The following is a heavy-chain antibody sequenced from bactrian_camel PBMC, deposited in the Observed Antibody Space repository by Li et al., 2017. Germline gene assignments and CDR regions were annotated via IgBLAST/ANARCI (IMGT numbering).Heavy chain of an antibody. D-gene: IGHD3*01. CDR1: GAASDINC. CDR3: AAGPPPGRQGSVYVSPSDFLY. V-gene: IGHV3S54*01. J-gene: IGHJ6*01. Sequence: HVQLVESGGDSVQAGDSLRLSCVASGAASDINCWGWFRQVPGKEREGVAILYTGSGSTLTEYSDSVKGRFTISRDNAKNTLYLQMNSLKTEDTAVYYCAAGPPPGRQGSVYVSPSDFLYWGQGTQVTVS. CDR2: LYTGSGST.